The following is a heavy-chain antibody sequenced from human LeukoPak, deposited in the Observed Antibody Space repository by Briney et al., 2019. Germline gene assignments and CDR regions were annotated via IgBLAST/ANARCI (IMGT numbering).Heavy chain of an antibody. D-gene: IGHD2-21*02. J-gene: IGHJ3*02. CDR2: ISGSGGST. V-gene: IGHV3-23*01. CDR3: ARDCGSDCSQAFDI. Sequence: PGGSLRLSCAASGFTFSNYAMSWVRQAPGKGLEWVSAISGSGGSTYYADSVKGRFTISRDNSKNTLYLQMNSLRAEDTAVYYCARDCGSDCSQAFDIWGQGTMVTVSS. CDR1: GFTFSNYA.